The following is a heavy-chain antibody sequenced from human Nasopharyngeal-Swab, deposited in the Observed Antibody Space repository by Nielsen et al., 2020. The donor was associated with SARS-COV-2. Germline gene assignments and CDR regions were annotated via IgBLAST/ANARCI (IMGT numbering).Heavy chain of an antibody. Sequence: GESLKISCAASGFTFSGYYMSWIRQAPGKGLEYISYISGSGGTIYYGDSMKGRFTISRDNAKNSLYLQMNSLRAEDTAVYYCARDRANWDFDYWGQGTLVTVSS. CDR1: GFTFSGYY. CDR2: ISGSGGTI. V-gene: IGHV3-11*04. CDR3: ARDRANWDFDY. J-gene: IGHJ4*02. D-gene: IGHD7-27*01.